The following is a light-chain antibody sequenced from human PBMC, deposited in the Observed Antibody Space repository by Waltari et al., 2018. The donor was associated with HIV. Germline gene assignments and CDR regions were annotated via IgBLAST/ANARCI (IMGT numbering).Light chain of an antibody. CDR2: SNN. J-gene: IGLJ3*02. CDR3: AAWDDSLNGHWV. Sequence: QSVLTQPPSASGTPGQRVTISCSGSSSNIGSNTVNWYQQLPGTAPKLLIYSNNQRPSGVPDLLSGSKSGTSASLAISGLQSEDEADYYCAAWDDSLNGHWVFGGGTKLTVL. V-gene: IGLV1-44*01. CDR1: SSNIGSNT.